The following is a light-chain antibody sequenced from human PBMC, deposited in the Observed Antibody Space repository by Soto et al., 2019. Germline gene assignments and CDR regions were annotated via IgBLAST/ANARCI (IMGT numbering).Light chain of an antibody. CDR3: HHYDHWSEA. Sequence: EIVMTQSPATLSLSPGERATLSCRASQSVRSNLAWYQHQPGQAPRLLIYAASTRATAVPTRFSASGSGTEFTLTISGLQSEDFAVYYCHHYDHWSEAFGQGTRLEIK. V-gene: IGKV3-15*01. CDR2: AAS. CDR1: QSVRSN. J-gene: IGKJ5*01.